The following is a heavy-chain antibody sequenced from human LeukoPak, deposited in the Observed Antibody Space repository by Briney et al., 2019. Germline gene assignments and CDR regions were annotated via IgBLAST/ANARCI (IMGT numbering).Heavy chain of an antibody. CDR1: GGSISTYY. Sequence: PSETLSLTCTVSGGSISTYYWSWIRQPAGKGLEWIGRIYTNGRTYYNPSLKSRVTISVDTSKNQFSLKMRSVTAADTAVYYCASKQLLDSWGQGTLVTVSS. CDR3: ASKQLLDS. CDR2: IYTNGRT. J-gene: IGHJ4*02. D-gene: IGHD2-2*01. V-gene: IGHV4-4*07.